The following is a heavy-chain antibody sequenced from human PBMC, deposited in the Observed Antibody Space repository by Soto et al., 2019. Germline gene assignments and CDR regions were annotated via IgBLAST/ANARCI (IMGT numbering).Heavy chain of an antibody. CDR2: IYHSGST. J-gene: IGHJ5*02. CDR1: GGSISSSNW. CDR3: ARTSPYFVVVPAARSNWFDP. D-gene: IGHD2-2*01. V-gene: IGHV4-4*02. Sequence: QVQLQESGPGLVKPSGTLSLTCAVSGGSISSSNWWSWVRQPPGKGLEWIGEIYHSGSTNYNPSLKSRVTISVDKSKNQFSLKLSSVTAADTAVYYCARTSPYFVVVPAARSNWFDPWGQGTLVTVSS.